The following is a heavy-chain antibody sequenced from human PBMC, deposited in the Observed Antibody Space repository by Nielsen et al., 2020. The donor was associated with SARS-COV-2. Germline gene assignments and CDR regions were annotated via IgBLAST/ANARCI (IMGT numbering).Heavy chain of an antibody. CDR3: AKAFRSSDWVRAATDF. Sequence: GESLKISCAASGFTFSIYAMSWVRQAPGKGLEWVSGIIGSGGRTHYADSVEGRFTISRDNSKNTLYLQMNSLRAEDTAVYYCAKAFRSSDWVRAATDFWGQGTLVTVSS. CDR1: GFTFSIYA. V-gene: IGHV3-23*01. J-gene: IGHJ4*02. CDR2: IIGSGGRT. D-gene: IGHD6-25*01.